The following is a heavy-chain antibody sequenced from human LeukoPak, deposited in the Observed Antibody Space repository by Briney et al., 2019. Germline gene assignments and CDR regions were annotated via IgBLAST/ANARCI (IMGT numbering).Heavy chain of an antibody. D-gene: IGHD3-9*01. CDR2: INREGRST. CDR1: GFTVSRYW. Sequence: GGSLRLACAAAGFTVSRYWMEWVRHAAGKGLGWVSRINREGRSTIYAECGKGRFTIARDNAKNTLYLQMNSLRAEDPAVYYCAKTYFAAFDYWGQGTLVTVSS. J-gene: IGHJ4*02. CDR3: AKTYFAAFDY. V-gene: IGHV3-74*01.